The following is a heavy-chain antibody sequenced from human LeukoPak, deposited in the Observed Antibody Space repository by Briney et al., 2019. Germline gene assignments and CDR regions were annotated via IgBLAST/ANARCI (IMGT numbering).Heavy chain of an antibody. V-gene: IGHV1-2*02. J-gene: IGHJ4*02. Sequence: GASVKVSCKASGYTFTAFYIHWVRQAPGQGLEWMGWINPNSGGTNYAQKFKGRVTMTRDTSISTAYLDLSRLRSDDTAVYYCAKEADGYNYWGQGTLVTVSS. CDR1: GYTFTAFY. CDR3: AKEADGYNY. D-gene: IGHD5-24*01. CDR2: INPNSGGT.